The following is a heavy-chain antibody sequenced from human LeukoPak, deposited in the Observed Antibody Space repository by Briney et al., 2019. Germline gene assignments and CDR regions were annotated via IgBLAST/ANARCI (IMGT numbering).Heavy chain of an antibody. J-gene: IGHJ3*02. CDR1: GLTFSTYW. CDR2: IKQDGSEK. D-gene: IGHD3-16*01. CDR3: ARGGGKRVGGGGFDI. V-gene: IGHV3-7*01. Sequence: GGSLRLSCAASGLTFSTYWMSWVRQAPGKGLEGVANIKQDGSEKYYVDSVKGRFTISRDNAKNSLYLQMNSLRAEDTAIYYCARGGGKRVGGGGFDIWGQGTMVTVSS.